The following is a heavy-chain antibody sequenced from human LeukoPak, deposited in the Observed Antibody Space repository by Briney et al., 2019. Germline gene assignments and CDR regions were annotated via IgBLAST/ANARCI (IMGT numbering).Heavy chain of an antibody. CDR3: ARMPTSFYDILTGYFDY. V-gene: IGHV3-30*03. J-gene: IGHJ4*02. CDR1: GFSLSDYG. D-gene: IGHD3-9*01. Sequence: GGSLRLSCAASGFSLSDYGIHWVRQAPGKGLEWVAVISYDGSEKYFADSVKGRFTISRENSKNTLSLEMNSLRPEDTAVYYCARMPTSFYDILTGYFDYWGQGTLVTVSS. CDR2: ISYDGSEK.